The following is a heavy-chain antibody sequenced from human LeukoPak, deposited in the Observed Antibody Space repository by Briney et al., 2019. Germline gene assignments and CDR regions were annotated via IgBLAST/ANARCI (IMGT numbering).Heavy chain of an antibody. CDR3: ARGGDPYYFDY. V-gene: IGHV3-21*01. Sequence: GGSLRLSCAASGFTVSSNYMSWVRQAPGKGLEWVSSISSSSSYIYYADSVKGRFTISRDNAKNSLYLQMNSLRAEDTAVYYCARGGDPYYFDYWGQGTLVTVSS. CDR1: GFTVSSNY. J-gene: IGHJ4*02. D-gene: IGHD2-21*01. CDR2: ISSSSSYI.